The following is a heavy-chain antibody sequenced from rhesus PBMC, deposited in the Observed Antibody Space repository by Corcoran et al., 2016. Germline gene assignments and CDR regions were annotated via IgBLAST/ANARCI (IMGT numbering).Heavy chain of an antibody. D-gene: IGHD5-24*01. J-gene: IGHJ4*01. Sequence: QLQLQESGPGLVKPSETLSLTCAVSGYSISSGYGWSWIRQPPGKGLEWIGYISYSGSTSYTPSHKSRVTISRDTSKNQFSLKLSSVTAADTAVYYCARGYSGYSLYFDYWGQGVLVTVSS. CDR1: GYSISSGYG. V-gene: IGHV4-122*02. CDR3: ARGYSGYSLYFDY. CDR2: ISYSGST.